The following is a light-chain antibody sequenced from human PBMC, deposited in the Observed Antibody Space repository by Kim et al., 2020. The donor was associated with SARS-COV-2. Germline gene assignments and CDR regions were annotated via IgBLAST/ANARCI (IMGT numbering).Light chain of an antibody. Sequence: QRVTISCSGSTSNIGSNFVYGYQQLPGTAPKLLIYRDNQRPSGVPDRFSGSKSGTSASLAISGLRSEDEADYYCASWDDSLTGLYVFGTGTKVTVL. CDR3: ASWDDSLTGLYV. J-gene: IGLJ1*01. V-gene: IGLV1-47*01. CDR1: TSNIGSNF. CDR2: RDN.